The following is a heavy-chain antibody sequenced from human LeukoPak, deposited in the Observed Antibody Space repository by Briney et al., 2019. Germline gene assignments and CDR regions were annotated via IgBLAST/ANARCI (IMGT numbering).Heavy chain of an antibody. CDR3: ARGSYSSVLDY. D-gene: IGHD6-19*01. J-gene: IGHJ4*02. CDR1: GFTFSSYE. CDR2: ISSSGTTI. Sequence: GGSLRLSCAASGFTFSSYEMNWVRQAPGKGLEWLSYISSSGTTIKYADSVKGRFTISRDNAKNSLYLQMNSLRAEDTAVYYCARGSYSSVLDYWGQGTLVTVSS. V-gene: IGHV3-48*03.